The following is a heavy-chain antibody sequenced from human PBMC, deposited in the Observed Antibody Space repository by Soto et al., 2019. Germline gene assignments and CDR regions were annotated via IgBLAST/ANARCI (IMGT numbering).Heavy chain of an antibody. J-gene: IGHJ5*02. D-gene: IGHD3-3*01. CDR3: ASYVLRFLEWLYAANGFDP. Sequence: SETLSLTCTVSGGSISSSSYYWGWIRQPPGKGLEWIGSIYYSGSTYYNPSLKSRVTISVDTSKNQLSLKLSSVTAADKAVYYCASYVLRFLEWLYAANGFDPWGQGTLVTVSS. CDR2: IYYSGST. CDR1: GGSISSSSYY. V-gene: IGHV4-39*01.